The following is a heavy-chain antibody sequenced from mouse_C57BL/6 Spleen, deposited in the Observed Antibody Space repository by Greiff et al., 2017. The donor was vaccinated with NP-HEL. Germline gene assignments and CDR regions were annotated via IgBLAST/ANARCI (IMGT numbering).Heavy chain of an antibody. Sequence: VQLQQSDAELVKPGASVKISCKVSGYTFTDHTIHWMKQRPEQGLEWIGYIYPRDGSTKYNEKFKGKATLTADKSSSTAYMQLNSLTSADSAVECCASEGYLYYFDYWGQGTTLTVSS. V-gene: IGHV1-78*01. CDR3: ASEGYLYYFDY. D-gene: IGHD3-1*01. J-gene: IGHJ2*01. CDR1: GYTFTDHT. CDR2: IYPRDGST.